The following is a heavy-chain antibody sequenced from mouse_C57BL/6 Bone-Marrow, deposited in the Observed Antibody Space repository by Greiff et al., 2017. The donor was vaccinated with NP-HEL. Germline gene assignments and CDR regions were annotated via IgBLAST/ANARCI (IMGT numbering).Heavy chain of an antibody. D-gene: IGHD1-1*01. CDR1: GFKIKNTY. J-gene: IGHJ1*03. V-gene: IGHV14-3*01. Sequence: EVQLQQSVAELVRPGASVKLSCTASGFKIKNTYMHWVKQRPEQGLEWIGRIDPANGNTKYAPKFQGKATLTADTSSNTAYLQLSSLTSEDTAIYYCARRNYGSLYWYFDVWGTGTTVTVSS. CDR3: ARRNYGSLYWYFDV. CDR2: IDPANGNT.